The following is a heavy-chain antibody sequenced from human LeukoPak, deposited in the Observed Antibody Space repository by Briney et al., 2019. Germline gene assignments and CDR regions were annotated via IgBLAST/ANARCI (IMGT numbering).Heavy chain of an antibody. Sequence: GGSLRLSCAASGFTFDDHGMSWVRHAPGKGLEWVSAIIGSGAKTYYEDFVKGWLTIYRDNSKNTLYLQMNSLRAEDTAVYYCAKEYSGSFSPFPSYFDYWGQGTLVTVSS. D-gene: IGHD1-26*01. CDR1: GFTFDDHG. CDR2: IIGSGAKT. V-gene: IGHV3-23*01. J-gene: IGHJ4*02. CDR3: AKEYSGSFSPFPSYFDY.